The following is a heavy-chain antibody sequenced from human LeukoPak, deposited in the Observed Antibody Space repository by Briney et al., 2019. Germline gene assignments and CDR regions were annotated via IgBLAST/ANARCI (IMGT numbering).Heavy chain of an antibody. CDR1: GGSISGSNYY. CDR2: IYYSGST. D-gene: IGHD6-19*01. CDR3: ARESYGSAWFFNY. V-gene: IGHV4-39*02. J-gene: IGHJ4*02. Sequence: SETLSLTCTVSGGSISGSNYYWGWIRQPPGKGLEWIGSIYYSGSTYYNPSLKSRVTISVDTSKNQFSLKLNSVTAADTAVYYCARESYGSAWFFNYWGQGTLVTVSS.